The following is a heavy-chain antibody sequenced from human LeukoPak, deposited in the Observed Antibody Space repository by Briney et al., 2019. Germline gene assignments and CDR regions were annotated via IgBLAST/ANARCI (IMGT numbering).Heavy chain of an antibody. J-gene: IGHJ4*02. CDR1: GFTFSDYY. V-gene: IGHV3-11*04. CDR2: ISSSGSTI. Sequence: GGSLRLSCAASGFTFSDYYMSWIRQAPGKGLEWVSYISSSGSTIYYADSVKGRFTISRDNAKNSLYLQMNSLRAEDTAVYYCARDPSEENYYDSSGYSFYFDYWGQGTLVTVSS. D-gene: IGHD3-22*01. CDR3: ARDPSEENYYDSSGYSFYFDY.